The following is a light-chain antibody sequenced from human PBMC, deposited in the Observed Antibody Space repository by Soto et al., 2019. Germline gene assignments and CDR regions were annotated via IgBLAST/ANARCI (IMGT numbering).Light chain of an antibody. Sequence: VVTQEPSLTVSPGGTVTLTCGSSTGAVTNGHYPYWFQQRPGQAPRTLIYDTTNRHSWTPARFSGSLLGGKAALTLSGAQPKDEAEYYCLLSYNGPYVFGTGTKVTVL. J-gene: IGLJ1*01. V-gene: IGLV7-46*01. CDR3: LLSYNGPYV. CDR2: DTT. CDR1: TGAVTNGHY.